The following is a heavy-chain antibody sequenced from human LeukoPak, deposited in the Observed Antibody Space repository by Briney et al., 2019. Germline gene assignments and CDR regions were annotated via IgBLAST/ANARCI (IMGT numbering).Heavy chain of an antibody. CDR1: GFTFSSYA. D-gene: IGHD4-11*01. CDR2: ISGSGGST. Sequence: GGSLRLSCAASGFTFSSYAMSWVRQAPGKGLEWVSAISGSGGSTYYADSVKGRFTISRDNSKNTLYLQMNSLRAEDTAVYYCAKAMTYDYSNYYYYYYMDAWGKGTTVTVSS. V-gene: IGHV3-23*01. CDR3: AKAMTYDYSNYYYYYYMDA. J-gene: IGHJ6*03.